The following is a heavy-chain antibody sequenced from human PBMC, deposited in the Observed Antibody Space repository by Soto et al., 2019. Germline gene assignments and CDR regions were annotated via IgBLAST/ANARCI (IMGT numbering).Heavy chain of an antibody. J-gene: IGHJ6*03. CDR2: IYPGDSDT. CDR3: ARLPTHMYYYYMEV. CDR1: LYSFTSYW. V-gene: IGHV5-51*01. Sequence: VESLKISCQGSLYSFTSYWSCWVLHLPGKVLELMGIIYPGDSDTRYSPSFQGQVTISADKSISTAYLQWSSLKASDTAMYYCARLPTHMYYYYMEVWGKGTTVTVSS. D-gene: IGHD2-21*01.